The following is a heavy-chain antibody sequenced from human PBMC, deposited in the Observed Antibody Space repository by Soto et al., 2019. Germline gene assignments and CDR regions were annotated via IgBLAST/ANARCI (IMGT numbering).Heavy chain of an antibody. Sequence: GGSLRLSCAASGFTFSSYAMHWVRQAPGKGLGWVAVISYDGRNKYYADSVKGRFTISRDNSKNTLYLEMNSLRVEDTAVYHCVRDTAYCSGGTCYSSHDMDVWGQGTTVTVSS. J-gene: IGHJ6*02. CDR2: ISYDGRNK. D-gene: IGHD2-15*01. V-gene: IGHV3-30*04. CDR1: GFTFSSYA. CDR3: VRDTAYCSGGTCYSSHDMDV.